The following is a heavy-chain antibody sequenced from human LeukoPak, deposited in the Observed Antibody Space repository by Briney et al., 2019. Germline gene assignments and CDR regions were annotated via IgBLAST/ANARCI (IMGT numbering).Heavy chain of an antibody. J-gene: IGHJ3*02. D-gene: IGHD2-2*01. CDR3: ARDGALWDIVVVPAAAPRGAFDI. Sequence: SETLSLTRTVSGGSISSYYWGWIRQPAGKGLEWIGRIYTSGSTNYNPSLKSRVNISVDKSKNQFSLKLSSVTAADTAVYYCARDGALWDIVVVPAAAPRGAFDIWGQGTMVTVSS. CDR2: IYTSGST. CDR1: GGSISSYY. V-gene: IGHV4-4*07.